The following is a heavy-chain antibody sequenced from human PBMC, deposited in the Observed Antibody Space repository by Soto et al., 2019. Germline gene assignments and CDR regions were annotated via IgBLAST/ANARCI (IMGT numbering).Heavy chain of an antibody. CDR3: ARDRSLIGYCSGGSCSLFDY. CDR1: GFTFSSYG. V-gene: IGHV3-21*01. Sequence: EVQLLESGGGLVQPGGSLRLSCAASGFTFSSYGMNWVRQAPGKGLEWVSSISSSSSYIYYADSVKGRFTISRDNAKNSLYLQMNSLRAEDTAVYYCARDRSLIGYCSGGSCSLFDYWGQGTLVTVSS. J-gene: IGHJ4*02. D-gene: IGHD2-15*01. CDR2: ISSSSSYI.